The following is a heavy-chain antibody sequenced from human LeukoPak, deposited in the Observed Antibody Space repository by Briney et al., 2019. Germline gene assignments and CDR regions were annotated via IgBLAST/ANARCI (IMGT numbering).Heavy chain of an antibody. J-gene: IGHJ4*02. D-gene: IGHD6-6*01. V-gene: IGHV3-30-3*01. CDR2: ISYDGSNK. CDR3: ARHISYSSSSGDY. CDR1: GFTFSSYA. Sequence: GRSLRLSCAASGFTFSSYAMHWVRQAPGKGLEWVAVISYDGSNKYYADSVKGRFTISRDNSKNTLYLQMNSLRAEDTAVYYCARHISYSSSSGDYWGQGTLVTVSS.